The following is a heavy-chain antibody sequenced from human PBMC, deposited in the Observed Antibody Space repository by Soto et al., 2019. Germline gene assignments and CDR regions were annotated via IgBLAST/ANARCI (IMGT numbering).Heavy chain of an antibody. CDR2: IHYSGVT. Sequence: QVQLQESGPGLVKPSQTLSLTCNVSVGAITNDGYYWSWIRQHPGKALEWIGNIHYSGVTYYNPTLKSRAAISVDISKHQFSLKLDSMTAADTAVYYCARLDLCYDYWGQGVLVTVSS. J-gene: IGHJ4*02. CDR3: ARLDLCYDY. D-gene: IGHD2-15*01. CDR1: VGAITNDGYY. V-gene: IGHV4-31*03.